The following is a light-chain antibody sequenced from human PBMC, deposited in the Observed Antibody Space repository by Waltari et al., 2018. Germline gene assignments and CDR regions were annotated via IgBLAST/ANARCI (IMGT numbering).Light chain of an antibody. Sequence: EVVLTQSPDTLSVSPGERATLSCRTSRIVNSNLAWYQNKPGQAPRLLMYGASTRPTGIPARFSGSDSGTEFTLTITSLQSEDFAVYYCQQYNNWPLTFGGGTKVEI. J-gene: IGKJ4*01. CDR1: RIVNSN. V-gene: IGKV3-15*01. CDR2: GAS. CDR3: QQYNNWPLT.